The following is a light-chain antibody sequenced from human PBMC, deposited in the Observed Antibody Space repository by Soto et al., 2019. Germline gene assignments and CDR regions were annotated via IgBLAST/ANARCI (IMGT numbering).Light chain of an antibody. V-gene: IGKV3-15*01. CDR2: GAS. J-gene: IGKJ5*01. CDR3: QQYNYWPPLT. CDR1: QSVSSN. Sequence: EIVMTQSPATLSVSPGERATLSCRASQSVSSNLAWYQQKPGQAPRLLIYGASTRATGIPARFSGGGSGTEFTLTISSLQSEDFAVYYCQQYNYWPPLTFGQGTRLEIK.